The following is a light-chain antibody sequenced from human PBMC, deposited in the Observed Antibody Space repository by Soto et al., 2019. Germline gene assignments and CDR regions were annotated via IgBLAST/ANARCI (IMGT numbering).Light chain of an antibody. Sequence: QSVLTQPPSGSAAPGQQVTISCSGSRFNIGKDFVSWYQHLPGTAPKLLIYDDTKRSSGIPDRFSGSKSGTTATLSIAGLQTGDEADYFCAAWDSSLSVVLFGGGTKLTVL. CDR2: DDT. V-gene: IGLV1-51*01. CDR1: RFNIGKDF. CDR3: AAWDSSLSVVL. J-gene: IGLJ2*01.